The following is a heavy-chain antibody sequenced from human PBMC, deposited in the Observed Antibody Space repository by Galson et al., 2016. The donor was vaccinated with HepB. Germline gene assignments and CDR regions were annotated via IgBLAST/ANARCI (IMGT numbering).Heavy chain of an antibody. CDR2: YNGRAIRP. CDR1: KGTCGYYA. Sequence: ALRLSCAASKGTCGYYAIGEVRQAPRERLVWVSSYNGRAIRPSYIDSVKGRFTISRDTSNNTLFLQMDNLRVEDTAIYYCAKTTATLVPSDDSWGQGTLVTVSA. D-gene: IGHD1-1*01. J-gene: IGHJ4*02. CDR3: AKTTATLVPSDDS. V-gene: IGHV3-23*01.